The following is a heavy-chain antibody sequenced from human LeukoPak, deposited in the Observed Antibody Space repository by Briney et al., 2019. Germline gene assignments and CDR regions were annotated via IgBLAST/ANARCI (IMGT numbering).Heavy chain of an antibody. CDR2: IYYSGST. CDR1: GGSISSSSYY. J-gene: IGHJ3*02. D-gene: IGHD1-1*01. Sequence: SETLSLTCTVSGGSISSSSYYWGWIRQPPGKGLEWIGSIYYSGSTYYNPSLKSRVTISVDTSKNQFSLKLSSVTAADTAVYYCARHVLDLQDAFDIWGQGTMVTVSS. CDR3: ARHVLDLQDAFDI. V-gene: IGHV4-39*01.